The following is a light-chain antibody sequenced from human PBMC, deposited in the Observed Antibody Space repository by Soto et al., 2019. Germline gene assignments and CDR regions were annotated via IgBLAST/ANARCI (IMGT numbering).Light chain of an antibody. CDR3: QQYDGSSP. J-gene: IGKJ2*01. V-gene: IGKV1-5*03. CDR2: KAA. CDR1: QSISTW. Sequence: DIQMTQSPSTLSASVGDRVSITCRASQSISTWLAWYQQKPGKAPKLLIYKAATLEGGVPSRFSGSGSGTEFTLTISSLQPYDFATYYCQQYDGSSPFGQGTKLEIK.